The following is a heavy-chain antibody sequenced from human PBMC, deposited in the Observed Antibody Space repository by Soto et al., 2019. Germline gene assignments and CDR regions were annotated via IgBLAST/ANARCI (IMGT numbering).Heavy chain of an antibody. CDR1: GYTFTSYG. CDR3: ARDLPHLTMVRGVISVDGYDAFDI. J-gene: IGHJ3*02. CDR2: ISAYNGNT. V-gene: IGHV1-18*01. Sequence: ASVKVSCKASGYTFTSYGISWVRQAPGQGLEWMGWISAYNGNTNYEQKLQGRVTMTTDTSTSTAYMGLWSLRSDDTAVYYCARDLPHLTMVRGVISVDGYDAFDIWGQGTMVTVSS. D-gene: IGHD3-10*01.